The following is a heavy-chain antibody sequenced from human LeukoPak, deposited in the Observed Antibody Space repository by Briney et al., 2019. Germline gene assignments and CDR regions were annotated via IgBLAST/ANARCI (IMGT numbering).Heavy chain of an antibody. J-gene: IGHJ4*02. V-gene: IGHV4-4*09. CDR2: IYPSRST. D-gene: IGHD2-2*01. CDR1: GGSISSYY. CDR3: ARHGGYASPPKF. Sequence: SETLSLTCTVSGGSISSYYWSWIRQPPGKGLEWIGYIYPSRSTNYNPSLESRVTISVDTSRNQFSLKLRSVTAADTAVYYFARHGGYASPPKFWGQGTLVTVSS.